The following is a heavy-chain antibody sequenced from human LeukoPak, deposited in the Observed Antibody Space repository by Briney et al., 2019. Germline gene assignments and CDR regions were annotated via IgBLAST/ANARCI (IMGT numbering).Heavy chain of an antibody. J-gene: IGHJ4*02. CDR2: INTNTGNP. Sequence: ASVKVSCKASGYTFSSYAMNWVRQAPGQGLEWMGWINTNTGNPTYAQGFAGRFVFSLDTSVSTAYLQISSLQAEDTAVYYCARSNNDGDYLGVGFDYWGQGTLVTVSS. D-gene: IGHD4-17*01. CDR1: GYTFSSYA. V-gene: IGHV7-4-1*02. CDR3: ARSNNDGDYLGVGFDY.